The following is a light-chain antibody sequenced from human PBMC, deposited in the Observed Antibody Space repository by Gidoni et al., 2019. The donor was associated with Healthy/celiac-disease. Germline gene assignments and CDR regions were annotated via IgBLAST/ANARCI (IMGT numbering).Light chain of an antibody. CDR2: DAS. CDR1: PSISPW. Sequence: DIQMTQSPSTLSASVGDTVTITCRASPSISPWLAWYQQKPGKAPKLLIYDASSLESGVPSRFIGRGSGTEFTLTISSLQPDDFTTYSGQQYNSYSGTFGQGTKVEIK. J-gene: IGKJ1*01. CDR3: QQYNSYSGT. V-gene: IGKV1-5*01.